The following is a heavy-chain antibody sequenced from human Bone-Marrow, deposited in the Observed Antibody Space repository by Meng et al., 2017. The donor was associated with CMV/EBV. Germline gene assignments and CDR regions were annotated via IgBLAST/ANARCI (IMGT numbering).Heavy chain of an antibody. CDR3: AKQSEYTYGYPEV. V-gene: IGHV3-23*01. D-gene: IGHD5-18*01. Sequence: EVQLLESGGGLVQRGGSLRLSCAASGFTFSSYAMSWVRQAPGKGLEWVSTVSGNGANTYFADSVEGRFTISRDISKNTLSLQMNTLRAEDTAVYYCAKQSEYTYGYPEVWGQGTLVTVSS. J-gene: IGHJ4*02. CDR1: GFTFSSYA. CDR2: VSGNGANT.